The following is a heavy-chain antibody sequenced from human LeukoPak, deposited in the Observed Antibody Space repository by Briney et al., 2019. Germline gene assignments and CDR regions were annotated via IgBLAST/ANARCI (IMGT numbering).Heavy chain of an antibody. CDR2: IYYSGST. D-gene: IGHD3-10*01. J-gene: IGHJ5*02. CDR3: ARLWYNWFDA. V-gene: IGHV4-61*01. CDR1: GRSVSSGSYY. Sequence: SQTLSLTCTLSGRSVSSGSYYWSWLRQPPGKGLEWIGYIYYSGSTNYNPSLKSRVTISVDTSKNQFSLKLSSVTAADTAVYYCARLWYNWFDAWGQGTLVTVSS.